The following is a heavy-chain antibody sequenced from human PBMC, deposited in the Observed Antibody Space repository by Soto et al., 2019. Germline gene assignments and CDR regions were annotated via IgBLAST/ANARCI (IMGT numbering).Heavy chain of an antibody. D-gene: IGHD6-19*01. CDR1: GFTFSTSR. CDR3: ANLTGWTEVVDY. J-gene: IGHJ4*02. V-gene: IGHV3-74*03. Sequence: EVQLVESGGGLVQPGGSLRLSCAASGFTFSTSRMHWVRQAPGKGLMWVSRINTDGSDTKYADSVKGRFTISRDNAKNTLFLQMDSLRAEDTAVYYCANLTGWTEVVDYWGQGTLVTVSS. CDR2: INTDGSDT.